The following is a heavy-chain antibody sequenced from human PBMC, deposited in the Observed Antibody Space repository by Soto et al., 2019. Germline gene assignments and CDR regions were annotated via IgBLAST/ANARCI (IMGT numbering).Heavy chain of an antibody. D-gene: IGHD4-17*01. CDR1: GGSISSYY. V-gene: IGHV4-59*08. CDR3: GTQFYDYGDYDAFYI. CDR2: IYYSGST. J-gene: IGHJ3*02. Sequence: SETLSLTCTVSGGSISSYYWSWIRQPPGKGLEWIGYIYYSGSTNYNPSLKSRVTISVDTSKNQFSLKLSSVTAADTAVYYCGTQFYDYGDYDAFYIWGQGTMVTGSS.